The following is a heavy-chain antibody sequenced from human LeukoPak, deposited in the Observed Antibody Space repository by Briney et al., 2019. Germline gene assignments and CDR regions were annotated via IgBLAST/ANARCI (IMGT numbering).Heavy chain of an antibody. D-gene: IGHD6-13*01. CDR1: GGSITNYY. CDR2: IYYSGST. Sequence: SETLSLTCTVSGGSITNYYWSWIRQPPGKGLEWIGYIYYSGSTNYNPSLKSRVTISVDTSTNQFSLKLSSVTAADTAVYYCARGKIAAAGTIPWFDPWGQGTLVTVSS. CDR3: ARGKIAAAGTIPWFDP. J-gene: IGHJ5*02. V-gene: IGHV4-59*12.